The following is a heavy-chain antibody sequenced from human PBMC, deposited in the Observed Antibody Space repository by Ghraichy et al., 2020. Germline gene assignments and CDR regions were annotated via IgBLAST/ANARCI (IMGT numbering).Heavy chain of an antibody. D-gene: IGHD1-26*01. V-gene: IGHV3-21*01. Sequence: GEALNISCAASGFSFDSYSLNWVRQAPGKGLEWVSSISPKGLSIYYAYSLKGRFTISRDNAKTSLYLQMDGLRAEDTAVYYCARELLVGATRLGAFDIWGHGTMVTVSS. J-gene: IGHJ3*02. CDR3: ARELLVGATRLGAFDI. CDR1: GFSFDSYS. CDR2: ISPKGLSI.